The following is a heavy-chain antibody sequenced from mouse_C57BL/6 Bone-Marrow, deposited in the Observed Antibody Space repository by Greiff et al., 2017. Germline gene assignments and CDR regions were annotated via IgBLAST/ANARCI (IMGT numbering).Heavy chain of an antibody. D-gene: IGHD2-5*01. CDR3: ARGRAYYSNYGRGLFAY. J-gene: IGHJ3*01. CDR2: INPNYGTT. V-gene: IGHV1-39*01. CDR1: GYSFTDYN. Sequence: EVQGVESGPELVKPGASVKISCKASGYSFTDYNMNWVKQSNGKSLEWIGVINPNYGTTSYNQKFKGKATLTVDQSSSTDYMQLNSLTSEDSAVYYCARGRAYYSNYGRGLFAYWGQGTLVTVSA.